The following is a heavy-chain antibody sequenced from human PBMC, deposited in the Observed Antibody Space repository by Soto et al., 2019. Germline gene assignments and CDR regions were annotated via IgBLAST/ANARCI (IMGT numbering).Heavy chain of an antibody. J-gene: IGHJ4*02. CDR1: GDRVSSNSAA. CDR3: ARDGISAYYSSGWYGPGSAFDY. D-gene: IGHD6-19*01. CDR2: TYYRSKWYN. V-gene: IGHV6-1*01. Sequence: SQTLSLTCAISGDRVSSNSAAWNWIRQSPSRGLEWLGRTYYRSKWYNDYAVSVKSRITINPDTSKNQFSLQLNSVTPEDTAVYYCARDGISAYYSSGWYGPGSAFDYWGQGTLVTVSS.